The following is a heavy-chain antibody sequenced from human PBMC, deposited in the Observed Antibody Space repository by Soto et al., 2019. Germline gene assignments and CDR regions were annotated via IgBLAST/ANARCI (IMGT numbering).Heavy chain of an antibody. D-gene: IGHD3-9*01. J-gene: IGHJ3*02. V-gene: IGHV4-59*01. CDR2: IDYYGST. Sequence: SETLSLTCTVSGGSISGYYWSWIRQPTGKRLEWIGYIDYYGSTNYNPSLKSRVTISVDTSKKQFSLNLGSVTAADTAIYYCARYFDWPSGFAIWGQGTMVTVSS. CDR1: GGSISGYY. CDR3: ARYFDWPSGFAI.